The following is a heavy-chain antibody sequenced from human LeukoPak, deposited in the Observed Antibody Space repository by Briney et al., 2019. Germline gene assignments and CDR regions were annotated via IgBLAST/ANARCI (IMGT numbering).Heavy chain of an antibody. Sequence: PSETLSLTCTVSGGSISSYYWSWIRQPPGKGLEWIGYISYSGSANDNPSLKSRVTISVDTSKNQFSLKLRSVTAADTAVYYCAGEGYYSRLSDYWGQGILVTVSS. D-gene: IGHD3-3*01. CDR1: GGSISSYY. CDR2: ISYSGSA. J-gene: IGHJ4*02. CDR3: AGEGYYSRLSDY. V-gene: IGHV4-59*01.